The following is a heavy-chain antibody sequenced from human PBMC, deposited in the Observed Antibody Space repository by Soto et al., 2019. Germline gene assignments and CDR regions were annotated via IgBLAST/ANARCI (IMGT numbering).Heavy chain of an antibody. CDR3: AKESTYCSSTSCGY. D-gene: IGHD2-2*01. CDR1: GFTVSSNY. Sequence: GGSLRLSCAASGFTVSSNYMSWVRQAPGKGLEWVSVIYSGGSTYYADSVKGRFTVSRDNSKNTLYLQMNSLRAEDTAVYYCAKESTYCSSTSCGYWGQGTLVTVS. J-gene: IGHJ4*02. CDR2: IYSGGST. V-gene: IGHV3-66*01.